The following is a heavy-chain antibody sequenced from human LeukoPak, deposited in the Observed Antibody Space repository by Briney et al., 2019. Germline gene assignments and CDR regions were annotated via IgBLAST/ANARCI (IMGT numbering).Heavy chain of an antibody. CDR3: ARKMVGSSGWYDY. V-gene: IGHV4-4*09. Sequence: SETLSLTCTVSGGSFSDFYWNWIRQSPGKGLDWIGYIHPSGSTDYNPSLKSRVTISVDTSKNQFSLKLSSVTAADTAVYYCARKMVGSSGWYDYWGQGTLVTVSS. CDR1: GGSFSDFY. CDR2: IHPSGST. J-gene: IGHJ4*02. D-gene: IGHD6-19*01.